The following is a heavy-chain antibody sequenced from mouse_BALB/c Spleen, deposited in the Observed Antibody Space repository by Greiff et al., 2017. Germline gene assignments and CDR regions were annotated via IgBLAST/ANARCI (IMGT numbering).Heavy chain of an antibody. CDR3: TRRNYGNYGGFAY. CDR1: GYTFTSYY. Sequence: QVQLQQSGAELVKPEASVKLSCKASGYTFTSYYMYWVKQRPGQGLAWIGEINPSNGGTNFNEKFKSKATLTVDKSSSTAYMQLSSLTSEDSAVYYCTRRNYGNYGGFAYWGQGTLVTVSA. CDR2: INPSNGGT. V-gene: IGHV1S81*02. J-gene: IGHJ3*01. D-gene: IGHD2-1*01.